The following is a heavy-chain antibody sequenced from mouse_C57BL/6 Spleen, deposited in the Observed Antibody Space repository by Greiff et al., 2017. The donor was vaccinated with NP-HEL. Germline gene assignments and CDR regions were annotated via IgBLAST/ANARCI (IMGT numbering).Heavy chain of an antibody. V-gene: IGHV1-72*01. CDR2: IDPNSGGT. J-gene: IGHJ4*01. D-gene: IGHD2-4*01. CDR3: VRGDYDYDEEGYYAVGY. CDR1: GYTFTSYW. Sequence: QVQLQQPGAELVKPGASVKLSCKASGYTFTSYWMHWVKQRPGRGLEWIGRIDPNSGGTKYNEKFKSKATLTVDKPSSTAYMQLSSLTSEDSAVYYCVRGDYDYDEEGYYAVGYWGQGTSVTVSS.